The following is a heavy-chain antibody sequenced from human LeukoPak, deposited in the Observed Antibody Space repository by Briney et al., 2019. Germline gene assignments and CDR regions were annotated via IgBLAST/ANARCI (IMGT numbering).Heavy chain of an antibody. CDR3: AVIAAAGRSYAFDI. CDR2: ISYDGSNK. Sequence: GESLRLSCAASGFTFSSYAMHWVRQAPGKGLEWVAVISYDGSNKYYADSVKGRFTISRDNSKNTLYLQMNSLRAEDTAVYYCAVIAAAGRSYAFDIWGQGTMVTVSS. D-gene: IGHD6-13*01. CDR1: GFTFSSYA. J-gene: IGHJ3*02. V-gene: IGHV3-30-3*01.